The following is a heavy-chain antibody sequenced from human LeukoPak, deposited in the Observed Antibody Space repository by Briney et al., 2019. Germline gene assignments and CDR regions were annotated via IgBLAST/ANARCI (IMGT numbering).Heavy chain of an antibody. CDR3: ARQPKGPWFGELLRDFDY. CDR1: GGSISSSSYY. V-gene: IGHV4-39*01. D-gene: IGHD3-10*01. CDR2: IYYSGST. Sequence: PSETLSLTCTVSGGSISSSSYYWGWIRQPPGKGLEWIGSIYYSGSTYYNPSLKSRVTISVDTSKNQFSLKLSSVTAADTAVYYCARQPKGPWFGELLRDFDYWGQGTLVTVSS. J-gene: IGHJ4*02.